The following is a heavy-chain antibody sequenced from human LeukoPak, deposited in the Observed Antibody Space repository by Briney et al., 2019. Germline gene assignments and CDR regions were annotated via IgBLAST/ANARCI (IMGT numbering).Heavy chain of an antibody. CDR3: ARDQPNDYGDYESYYFDY. D-gene: IGHD4-17*01. J-gene: IGHJ4*02. CDR2: IYSGGST. CDR1: GFTVSSNY. V-gene: IGHV3-66*01. Sequence: GGSLRLSCAASGFTVSSNYMSWVRQAPGKGLEWVSVIYSGGSTFYADSVKGRFTISRDNSKNTLYLQMNSLRAEDTAVYYCARDQPNDYGDYESYYFDYWGQGTLVTVSS.